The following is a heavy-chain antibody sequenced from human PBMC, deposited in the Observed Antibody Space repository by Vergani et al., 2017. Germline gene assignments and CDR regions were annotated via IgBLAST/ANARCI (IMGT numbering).Heavy chain of an antibody. V-gene: IGHV1-46*01. Sequence: QVQLVQSGAEVKKPGASVKVSCKASGYTFTSYYMHWVRQAPGQGLEWMGIINPSGGSTSYAQKFQGRVTMTRDTSTSTVYMELSSLRSEDTAVYYCARDLSPLWFGELWGSYWGQGTLVTVSS. D-gene: IGHD3-10*01. CDR2: INPSGGST. CDR3: ARDLSPLWFGELWGSY. CDR1: GYTFTSYY. J-gene: IGHJ4*02.